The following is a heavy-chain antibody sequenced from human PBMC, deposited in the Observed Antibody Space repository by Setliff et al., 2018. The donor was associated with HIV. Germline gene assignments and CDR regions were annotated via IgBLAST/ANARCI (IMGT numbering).Heavy chain of an antibody. D-gene: IGHD5-12*01. CDR2: INHSGST. CDR3: ARRGWNGYKAFDY. Sequence: ETLSLTCTVSGGSINSGYYWGWIRQPPGKGLEWIGEINHSGSTDYNPSLKSRVTVSVDMSKKHFALNLGSVTAADTAVYYCARRGWNGYKAFDYWGQGTLVTVSS. CDR1: GGSINSGYY. V-gene: IGHV4-38-2*02. J-gene: IGHJ4*02.